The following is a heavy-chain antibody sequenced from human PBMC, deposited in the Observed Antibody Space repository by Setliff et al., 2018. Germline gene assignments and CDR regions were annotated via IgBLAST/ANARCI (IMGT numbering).Heavy chain of an antibody. CDR2: IYSDGSA. CDR1: GGIIYDHW. Sequence: PSETLSLTCSVSGGIIYDHWWTWIRQPAGAGLEWIGRIYSDGSADYNPSLRSRVTISVDKSKNQFFLKLTSMTAADTALYFCARERQGGFLEWSPFDSWGQRVVVTVSS. CDR3: ARERQGGFLEWSPFDS. J-gene: IGHJ4*02. V-gene: IGHV4-4*07. D-gene: IGHD3-3*01.